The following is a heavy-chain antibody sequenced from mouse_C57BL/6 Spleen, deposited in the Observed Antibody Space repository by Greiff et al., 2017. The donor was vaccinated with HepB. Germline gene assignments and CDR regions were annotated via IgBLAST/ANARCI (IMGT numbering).Heavy chain of an antibody. Sequence: VQLKESGAELVRPGTSVKVSCKASGYAFTNYLIEWVKQRPGQGLEWIGVINPGSGGTNYNEKFKGKATLTADKSSSTAYMQLSSLTSEDSAVYFCARKSSSPYFDYWGQGTTLTVSS. CDR1: GYAFTNYL. V-gene: IGHV1-54*01. J-gene: IGHJ2*01. CDR2: INPGSGGT. D-gene: IGHD1-1*01. CDR3: ARKSSSPYFDY.